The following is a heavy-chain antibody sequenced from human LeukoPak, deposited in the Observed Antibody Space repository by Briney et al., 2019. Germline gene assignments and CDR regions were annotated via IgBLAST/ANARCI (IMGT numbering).Heavy chain of an antibody. CDR3: ARENDYGDYAAY. J-gene: IGHJ4*02. V-gene: IGHV4-34*01. Sequence: SETLSLTCAVYGGSFSDYYWSWIRQPPGKGLEWIGEINHSGSTNYNPSLKSRVTISVDTSKNQFSLKLNSVTAADTAVYYCARENDYGDYAAYWGQGTLVTVSS. CDR1: GGSFSDYY. CDR2: INHSGST. D-gene: IGHD4-17*01.